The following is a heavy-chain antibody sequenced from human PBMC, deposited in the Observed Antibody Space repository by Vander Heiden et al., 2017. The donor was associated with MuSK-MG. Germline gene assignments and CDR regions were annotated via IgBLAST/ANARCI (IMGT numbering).Heavy chain of an antibody. CDR2: IYYSGST. V-gene: IGHV4-59*08. Sequence: QVQLQESGPGLVKPSETLSLTCPVPGGSISSYYWGWIRQPPGKGLEWIGYIYYSGSTNYNPSLKSRVTISVDTSKNQFSLKLSSVTAADTAVYYCARRLPVEMATIYYYYYGMDVWGQGTTVTVSS. J-gene: IGHJ6*02. CDR1: GGSISSYY. CDR3: ARRLPVEMATIYYYYYGMDV. D-gene: IGHD5-12*01.